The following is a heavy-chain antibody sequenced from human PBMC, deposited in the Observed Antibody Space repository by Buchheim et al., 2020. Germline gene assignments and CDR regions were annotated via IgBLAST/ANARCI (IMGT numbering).Heavy chain of an antibody. CDR3: AREYYDFWSGYYGPSVDY. V-gene: IGHV3-48*02. J-gene: IGHJ4*02. Sequence: EVQLVESGGGLVQPGGSLRLSCAASGFTFSSHGMNWVRQAPGKGLEWVSYISGDSSKVFYTDSVKGRFTISRDDVKNSLYLQMNSLRDEDTAVYYCAREYYDFWSGYYGPSVDYWGQGTL. CDR2: ISGDSSKV. D-gene: IGHD3-3*01. CDR1: GFTFSSHG.